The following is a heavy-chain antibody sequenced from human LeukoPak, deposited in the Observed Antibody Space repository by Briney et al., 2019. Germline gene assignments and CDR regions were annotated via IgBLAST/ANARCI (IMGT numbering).Heavy chain of an antibody. J-gene: IGHJ4*02. Sequence: GGSLRLSCAASGFTFSSYAMSWVRQAPGKGLEWVSAISGSGGSTYYADSVRGRFTISRDNSKNTLYLQMNSLRAEDTAVYYRAKADYGGNSFNDYWGQGTLVTVPS. V-gene: IGHV3-23*01. CDR2: ISGSGGST. CDR3: AKADYGGNSFNDY. D-gene: IGHD4-23*01. CDR1: GFTFSSYA.